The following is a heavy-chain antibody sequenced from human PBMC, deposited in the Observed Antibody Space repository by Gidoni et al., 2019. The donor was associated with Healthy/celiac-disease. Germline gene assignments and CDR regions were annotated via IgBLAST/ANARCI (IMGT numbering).Heavy chain of an antibody. D-gene: IGHD6-13*01. CDR3: AREVAAAGGYYLDY. CDR1: GGAFSSYA. J-gene: IGHJ4*02. V-gene: IGHV1-69*01. CDR2: IIPIFGTA. Sequence: QVQLVQSGAEVKKPGSSVKVSCTASGGAFSSYAISWVRQAPGQGLEWMGGIIPIFGTANYAQKFQGRVTITADESTSTAYMELSSLRSEDTAVYYCAREVAAAGGYYLDYWGQGTLVTVSS.